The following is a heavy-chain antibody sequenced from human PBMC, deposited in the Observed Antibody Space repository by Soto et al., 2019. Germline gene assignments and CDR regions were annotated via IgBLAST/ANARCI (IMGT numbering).Heavy chain of an antibody. J-gene: IGHJ2*01. CDR2: IWYYGSNN. Sequence: PGGSLRLGCAASGFTVSSYGVQWVRHAPGQGLEGVAVIWYYGSNNYYSYSVNGRFPISRDNSKNTRYLQMNSLRAEATAVYYCARDRVLPAAMHSIGYFELGRRGTLVTVSS. D-gene: IGHD2-2*01. CDR1: GFTVSSYG. V-gene: IGHV3-33*01. CDR3: ARDRVLPAAMHSIGYFEL.